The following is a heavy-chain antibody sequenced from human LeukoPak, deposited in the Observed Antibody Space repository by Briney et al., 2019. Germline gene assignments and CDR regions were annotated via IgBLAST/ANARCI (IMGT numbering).Heavy chain of an antibody. CDR3: ARDRAVSGRYYFDY. CDR1: GFTCSSYS. D-gene: IGHD6-13*01. CDR2: IKQDGSEK. Sequence: GGSLRLSCAASGFTCSSYSMSWVRQAPGKGLEGVANIKQDGSEKYYVDSVKGRFTISRDNAKNSLYLQMNSLRAEDTAVYYCARDRAVSGRYYFDYWGQGTLVTVSS. V-gene: IGHV3-7*01. J-gene: IGHJ4*02.